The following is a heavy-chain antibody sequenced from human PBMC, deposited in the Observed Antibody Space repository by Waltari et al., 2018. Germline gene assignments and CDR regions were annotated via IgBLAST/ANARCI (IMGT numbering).Heavy chain of an antibody. Sequence: QVQLQQWGAGLLKPSETLSLTCAVYGGSFSGYYWSRIRQPPGKGLEWIREIKHSGSTDYDPSLSRQVVVYVAPSKYQFSLKLISVAAADAAVYYCARVPGGGPIGWFDPWGQGTLVTVSS. CDR1: GGSFSGYY. D-gene: IGHD3-10*01. J-gene: IGHJ5*02. CDR2: IKHSGST. V-gene: IGHV4-34*01. CDR3: ARVPGGGPIGWFDP.